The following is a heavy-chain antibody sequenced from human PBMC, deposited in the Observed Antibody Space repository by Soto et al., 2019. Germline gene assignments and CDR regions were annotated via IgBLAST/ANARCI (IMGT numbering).Heavy chain of an antibody. CDR1: GGSFSGYY. V-gene: IGHV4-34*01. D-gene: IGHD3-3*01. Sequence: SETLSLTCAVYGGSFSGYYWSWIRQPPGKGLEWIGEINHSGSTNYNPSLKSRVTISVDTSKNQFSLKLSSVTAADTAVYYCARERSGEQYDFWSGYYFDYWGQGTLVTVSS. CDR2: INHSGST. CDR3: ARERSGEQYDFWSGYYFDY. J-gene: IGHJ4*02.